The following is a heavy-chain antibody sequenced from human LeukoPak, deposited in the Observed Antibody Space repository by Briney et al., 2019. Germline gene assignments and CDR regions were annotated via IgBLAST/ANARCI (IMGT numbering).Heavy chain of an antibody. CDR3: ASEWELPTMRDGMDV. CDR1: GYTFTGYY. D-gene: IGHD1-26*01. J-gene: IGHJ6*02. CDR2: INPNSGGT. Sequence: GASVTVSCKASGYTFTGYYMHWVRQAPGQGLEWMGRINPNSGGTNYAQKFQGRVTMTRDTPISTAYMELSRLRSDDTAVYYCASEWELPTMRDGMDVWGQGTTVTVSS. V-gene: IGHV1-2*06.